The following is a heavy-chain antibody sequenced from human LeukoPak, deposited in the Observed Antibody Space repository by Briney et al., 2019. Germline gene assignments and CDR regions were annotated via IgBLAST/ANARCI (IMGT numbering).Heavy chain of an antibody. V-gene: IGHV3-30*02. D-gene: IGHD2/OR15-2a*01. Sequence: GGSLRLSCATSGFTFGDSGFHWVRQAPGKGLEWVAVVWYGGTSYADSVKGRFTIFRDNSKNTLYLQMNSLRAEDTAVYYCVSFYETYWGRGTLVTVSS. CDR1: GFTFGDSG. J-gene: IGHJ4*02. CDR2: VWYGGTS. CDR3: VSFYETY.